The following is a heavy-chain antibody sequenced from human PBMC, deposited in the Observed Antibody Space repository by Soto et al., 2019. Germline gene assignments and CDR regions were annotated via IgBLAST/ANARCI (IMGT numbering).Heavy chain of an antibody. CDR3: ARAMTSVGAAAKGDF. Sequence: EVPLVESGGGLILPGGSLRLSCAASGFTFNTHWMHWVRQAPGKGLVWVSRINSDGSITDYADSVKGRFSISRDNPRNPLHLQMNSLSPEDTAVYYCARAMTSVGAAAKGDFWGQGTLVTVSS. CDR1: GFTFNTHW. D-gene: IGHD1-26*01. J-gene: IGHJ4*02. CDR2: INSDGSIT. V-gene: IGHV3-74*01.